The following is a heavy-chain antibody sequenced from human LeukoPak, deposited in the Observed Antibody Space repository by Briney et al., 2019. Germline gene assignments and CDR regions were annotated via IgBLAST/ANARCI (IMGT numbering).Heavy chain of an antibody. V-gene: IGHV4-59*01. J-gene: IGHJ4*02. CDR2: IYSSGST. CDR1: GGSISSYY. D-gene: IGHD6-13*01. CDR3: ARGGSSTWRIGYYFDF. Sequence: SETLSLTCTVSGGSISSYYWNWIRQAPGKGMEWIGFIYSSGSTNYNPSLKSRVTMSVDTSKNQFSLKLRSVTDADTAVYYCARGGSSTWRIGYYFDFWGQGTLVTVSS.